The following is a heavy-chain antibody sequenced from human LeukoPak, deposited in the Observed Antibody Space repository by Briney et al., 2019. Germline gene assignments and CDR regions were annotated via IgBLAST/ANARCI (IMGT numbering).Heavy chain of an antibody. Sequence: SETLSLTCTVSGGSFSSYFWTWIRQPAGKGLEWIGRIYTSGITNYNPSLKSRVTMSVDTSKNQFSLNLNSVTAADTAVYYRARGTGADVFWVSGNYYYGMDVWGQGTTVTVSS. CDR2: IYTSGIT. J-gene: IGHJ6*02. CDR1: GGSFSSYF. V-gene: IGHV4-4*07. D-gene: IGHD3-10*02. CDR3: ARGTGADVFWVSGNYYYGMDV.